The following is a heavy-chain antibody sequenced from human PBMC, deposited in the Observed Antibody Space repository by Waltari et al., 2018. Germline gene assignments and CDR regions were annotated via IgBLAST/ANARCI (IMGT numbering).Heavy chain of an antibody. Sequence: EVQLVESGGGLVQPGGSLRLSCAASGFTFTRYWMHWVRQAPGKGPVWVSRINIDESGTSYADSVKGRFTISRDNTKNTLYLQMNSLRAEDTAVYYCARSCGLRCHWFDPWGQGTLVTVSS. CDR1: GFTFTRYW. J-gene: IGHJ5*02. CDR3: ARSCGLRCHWFDP. V-gene: IGHV3-74*01. CDR2: INIDESGT. D-gene: IGHD4-17*01.